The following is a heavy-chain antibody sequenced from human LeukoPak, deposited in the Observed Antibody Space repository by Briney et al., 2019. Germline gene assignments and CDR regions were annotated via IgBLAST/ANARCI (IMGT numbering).Heavy chain of an antibody. CDR2: IKSKNDGATT. D-gene: IGHD1-26*01. V-gene: IGHV3-15*01. CDR1: GFTFNNAW. Sequence: PGGSLRLSCAASGFTFNNAWMSWVRQAPGKGLEWVGRIKSKNDGATTDYTAPVKGRFTISRDDSENTLYLQMNSLKTEDTAVYFCTTFFIRSWNYWGQGTLVTVSS. J-gene: IGHJ4*02. CDR3: TTFFIRSWNY.